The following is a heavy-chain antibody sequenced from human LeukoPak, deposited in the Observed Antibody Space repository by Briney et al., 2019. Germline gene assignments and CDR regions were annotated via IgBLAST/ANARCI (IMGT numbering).Heavy chain of an antibody. CDR3: ARSNSYGYVRTMDV. J-gene: IGHJ6*02. CDR2: ITTSGSTI. V-gene: IGHV3-11*01. D-gene: IGHD5-18*01. CDR1: GFTFSDYY. Sequence: GGSLRLSCVASGFTFSDYYMNWIRQAPGKGLEWVSYITTSGSTIYYIDSVKGRFTISRDNAKNSLYLQKNSLRAEDTAVYYCARSNSYGYVRTMDVWGQGTTVTVSS.